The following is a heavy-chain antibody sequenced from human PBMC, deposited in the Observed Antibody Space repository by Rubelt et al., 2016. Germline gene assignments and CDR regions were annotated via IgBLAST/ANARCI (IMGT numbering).Heavy chain of an antibody. CDR3: AKGPKFVNYFDY. CDR2: IKQDGSEK. CDR1: GFTFGNHW. J-gene: IGHJ4*02. Sequence: EVLLVESGGGLVQPGGSLRLSCAASGFTFGNHWMGWIRQAPGKGLEWVANIKQDGSEKYYVDSVKGRFTISRDNAKNLLYLQMNSLRAEDTAVYYCAKGPKFVNYFDYWGQGNLVTVSA. V-gene: IGHV3-7*03.